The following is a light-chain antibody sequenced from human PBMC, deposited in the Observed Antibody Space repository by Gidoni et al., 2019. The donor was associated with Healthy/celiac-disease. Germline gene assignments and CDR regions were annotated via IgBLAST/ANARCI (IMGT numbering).Light chain of an antibody. J-gene: IGKJ1*01. CDR2: GAS. CDR3: QQHNNWPRT. Sequence: EIVMTPSPATLSVSPGERATLSCRASQSVSNNLAWYQQKPGQAPRLLIYGASTRATGIPARFSGSGSGTEFTLTISSLQSEDFAVYYCQQHNNWPRTFGQGTKVEIK. CDR1: QSVSNN. V-gene: IGKV3-15*01.